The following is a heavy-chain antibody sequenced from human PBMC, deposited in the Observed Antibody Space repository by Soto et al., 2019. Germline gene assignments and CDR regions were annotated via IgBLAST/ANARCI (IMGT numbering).Heavy chain of an antibody. V-gene: IGHV4-59*11. CDR2: IYYSGST. CDR3: ARERWLQPYYYYGVDV. J-gene: IGHJ6*02. CDR1: GVSISSHY. D-gene: IGHD5-12*01. Sequence: LSLTCSVSGVSISSHYWSWIRQPPGKRLEWIGYIYYSGSTTYNPSLKSRLTISLDTSKNQFSLKLSSVTAADTAVYFCARERWLQPYYYYGVDVWGQGTTVTVPS.